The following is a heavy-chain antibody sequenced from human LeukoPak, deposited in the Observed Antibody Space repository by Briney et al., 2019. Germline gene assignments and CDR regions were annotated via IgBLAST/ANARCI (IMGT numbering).Heavy chain of an antibody. CDR3: ARDRGWLQFDY. Sequence: GGSLRLSCAASGFTFSSYWISWVRQAPGKGLEWVANIKEDGSVKYYLDSVKGRFTISRDNVKNSLYLQMNSLRAEDAAVCYCARDRGWLQFDYWGQGTLVTVS. CDR1: GFTFSSYW. J-gene: IGHJ4*02. D-gene: IGHD5-24*01. CDR2: IKEDGSVK. V-gene: IGHV3-7*01.